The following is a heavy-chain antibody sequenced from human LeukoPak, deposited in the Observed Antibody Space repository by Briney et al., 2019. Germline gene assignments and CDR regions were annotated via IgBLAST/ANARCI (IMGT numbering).Heavy chain of an antibody. D-gene: IGHD1-26*01. CDR2: ISGSGGST. CDR1: GFTFSSYA. J-gene: IGHJ4*02. V-gene: IGHV3-23*01. CDR3: AKNIVGATTVDY. Sequence: GGSLRLSCAASGFTFSSYAMSWVRQAPGKGLEWVSAISGSGGSTYYADSVKGRFTISRDNSKNTLYLQMNSLRAEDTAVYHCAKNIVGATTVDYWGQGTLVTVSS.